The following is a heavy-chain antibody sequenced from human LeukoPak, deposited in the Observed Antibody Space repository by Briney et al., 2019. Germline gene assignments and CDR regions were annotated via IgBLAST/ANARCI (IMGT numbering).Heavy chain of an antibody. Sequence: PSETLSLTCAVYGGSFSGYYWSWIRQPPGKGLEWIGEINHSGSTNYNPSLKSRVTISVDTSKNRFSLKLSSVTAADTAVYYCAREPKFWGSGSYPFDYWGQGTLVTVSS. J-gene: IGHJ4*02. V-gene: IGHV4-34*01. D-gene: IGHD1-26*01. CDR3: AREPKFWGSGSYPFDY. CDR2: INHSGST. CDR1: GGSFSGYY.